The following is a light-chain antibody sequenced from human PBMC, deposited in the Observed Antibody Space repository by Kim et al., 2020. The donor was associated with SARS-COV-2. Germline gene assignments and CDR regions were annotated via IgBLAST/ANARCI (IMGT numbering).Light chain of an antibody. Sequence: DIQMTQSPSTLSASVGDRVTITCRASQSISSWLAWYQQKPGKAPKLLIYKASSLGSGVPSRFSGSGSGTEFTLTISSLQPDDFATYYGQQYESFWAFGQGTKVDIK. V-gene: IGKV1-5*03. CDR3: QQYESFWA. CDR2: KAS. J-gene: IGKJ1*01. CDR1: QSISSW.